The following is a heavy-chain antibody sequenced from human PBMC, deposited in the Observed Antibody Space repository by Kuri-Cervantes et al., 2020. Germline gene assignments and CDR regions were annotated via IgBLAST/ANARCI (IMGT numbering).Heavy chain of an antibody. D-gene: IGHD3-10*01. J-gene: IGHJ4*01. CDR1: GFIFDDYG. CDR2: LNWDGEST. CDR3: ARAFYGSGSSPFAY. Sequence: GESLKISCEASGFIFDDYGMSWVRLVPGKGLEWVSGLNWDGESTSYADSVKGRFTISRDNAKNSLYLQMNSLRAEDTALFYCARAFYGSGSSPFAYWGQGTLVTVSS. V-gene: IGHV3-20*04.